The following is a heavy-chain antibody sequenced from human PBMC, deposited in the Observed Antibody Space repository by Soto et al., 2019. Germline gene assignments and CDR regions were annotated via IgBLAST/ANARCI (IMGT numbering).Heavy chain of an antibody. CDR1: GGTFSSYT. Sequence: QVQLVQSGAEVKKPGSSVKVSCKASGGTFSSYTISWVRQAPGQGLEWMGRIIPILGIANYAQEFQGRVTSTADKSPSTAYMELSRLRAEDTAVHYCARDAYCGGDCSSSWFDPWGQGILVTVSS. CDR2: IIPILGIA. J-gene: IGHJ5*02. CDR3: ARDAYCGGDCSSSWFDP. V-gene: IGHV1-69*08. D-gene: IGHD2-21*02.